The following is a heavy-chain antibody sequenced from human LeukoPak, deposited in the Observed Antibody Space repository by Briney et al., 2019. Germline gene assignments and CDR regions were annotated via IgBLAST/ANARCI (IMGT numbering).Heavy chain of an antibody. J-gene: IGHJ4*02. Sequence: NSSETLSLTCAVYGGSFSGYYWSWIRQPPGKGLEWIGEINHSGSTNYNPSLKSRVTISVDTSKNQFSLKLSSVTAADTAVHYCARGGYYGSETDYWGQGTLVTVSS. V-gene: IGHV4-34*01. CDR1: GGSFSGYY. D-gene: IGHD3-10*01. CDR2: INHSGST. CDR3: ARGGYYGSETDY.